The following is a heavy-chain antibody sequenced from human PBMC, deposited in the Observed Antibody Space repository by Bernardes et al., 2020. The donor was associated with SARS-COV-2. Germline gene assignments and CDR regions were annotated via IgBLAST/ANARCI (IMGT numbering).Heavy chain of an antibody. CDR2: INHSGST. CDR3: ARLGYSLP. Sequence: WETLSLTCAVYGGSFSGYYWSWIRQPPGKGLEWIGEINHSGSTNYNPSLKSRVTISVDTSKNQFSLKLSSVTAADTAVYYCARLGYSLPWGQGTLVTVSS. CDR1: GGSFSGYY. J-gene: IGHJ4*02. V-gene: IGHV4-34*01. D-gene: IGHD6-13*01.